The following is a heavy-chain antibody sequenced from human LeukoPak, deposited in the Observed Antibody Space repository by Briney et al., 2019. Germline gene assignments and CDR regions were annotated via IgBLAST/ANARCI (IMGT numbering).Heavy chain of an antibody. J-gene: IGHJ4*02. D-gene: IGHD3-22*01. CDR1: GFTFSSYS. V-gene: IGHV3-48*01. CDR2: ISSSSSTI. Sequence: GGSLRLSCAASGFTFSSYSMNWVRQAPGKGLEWVSYISSSSSTIYYADSVKGRFTISRDNAKNSLYLQMNSLRAEDTAVYYCARDSNTYYYDSSGPGYWGQGTLVTVSS. CDR3: ARDSNTYYYDSSGPGY.